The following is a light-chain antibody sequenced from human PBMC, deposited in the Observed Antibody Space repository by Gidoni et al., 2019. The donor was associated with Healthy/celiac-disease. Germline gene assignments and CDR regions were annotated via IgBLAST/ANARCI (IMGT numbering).Light chain of an antibody. CDR3: QQRSNWPLT. Sequence: IVLTQSPATMSSSPGERATISCSASQNVSSYLAWYQQKPGQAPRLLIYDASNRATGIPARFSGSGYGTDFTLTISSLEPEDFAVYYCQQRSNWPLTFXXXTKVEIK. V-gene: IGKV3-11*01. J-gene: IGKJ4*02. CDR2: DAS. CDR1: QNVSSY.